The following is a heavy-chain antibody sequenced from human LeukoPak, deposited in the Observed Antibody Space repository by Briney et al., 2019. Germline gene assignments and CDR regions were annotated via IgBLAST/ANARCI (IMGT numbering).Heavy chain of an antibody. CDR2: IKSKTDGGTT. V-gene: IGHV3-15*01. CDR3: ARDGLAAAGIGWFDP. D-gene: IGHD6-13*01. CDR1: GFNFNTAW. Sequence: PGGSLRLSCAASGFNFNTAWMSWVRQAPGKGLEWVGRIKSKTDGGTTDYAAPVKGRFTISRDDSKNTLYLQMNSLRAEDTAVYYCARDGLAAAGIGWFDPWGQGTLVTVSS. J-gene: IGHJ5*02.